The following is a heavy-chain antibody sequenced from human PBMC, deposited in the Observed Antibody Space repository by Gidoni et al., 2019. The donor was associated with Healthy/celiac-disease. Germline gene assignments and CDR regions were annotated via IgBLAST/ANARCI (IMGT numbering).Heavy chain of an antibody. J-gene: IGHJ2*01. CDR2: IYSSGST. CDR1: GGSISSGDYY. Sequence: QVQLQESGPGLVKPSQTLSLTCTFSGGSISSGDYYWSWIRQPPGKGLEWIGYIYSSGSTYYNPSLKSRVTISVDTSKNQFSLKLSSVTAADTAVYYCARVRIYCSGGSCYFWYFDLWGRGTLVTVSS. D-gene: IGHD2-15*01. V-gene: IGHV4-30-4*01. CDR3: ARVRIYCSGGSCYFWYFDL.